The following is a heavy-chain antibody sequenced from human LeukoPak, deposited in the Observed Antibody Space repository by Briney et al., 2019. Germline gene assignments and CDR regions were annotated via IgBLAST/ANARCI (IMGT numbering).Heavy chain of an antibody. D-gene: IGHD6-19*01. Sequence: PSETLSLTCTVSGGSISSYYWSWIRQPPGKGLEWIGYIYYSGSTNYNPSLKSRVTISVDTSKNQFSLKLSSVTAADTAVYYCARVEGIAVAFDYWGQGTLVTVSS. V-gene: IGHV4-59*01. CDR2: IYYSGST. CDR1: GGSISSYY. J-gene: IGHJ4*02. CDR3: ARVEGIAVAFDY.